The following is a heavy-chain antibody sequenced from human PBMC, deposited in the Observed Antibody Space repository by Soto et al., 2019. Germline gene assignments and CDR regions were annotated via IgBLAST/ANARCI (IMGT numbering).Heavy chain of an antibody. CDR1: GGTFSSYA. D-gene: IGHD1-26*01. CDR3: ARRGIVGATTNYYYYGMDV. CDR2: IIPIFGTA. J-gene: IGHJ6*02. Sequence: SVKVSCKASGGTFSSYAISWVRQAPGQGLEWMGGIIPIFGTANYAQKFQGRVTITADESTSTAYMELSSLRSEDTAVYYCARRGIVGATTNYYYYGMDVWGQGTTVTVSS. V-gene: IGHV1-69*13.